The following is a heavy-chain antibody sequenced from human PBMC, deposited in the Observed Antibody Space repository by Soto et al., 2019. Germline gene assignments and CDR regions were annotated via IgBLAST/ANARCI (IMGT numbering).Heavy chain of an antibody. CDR2: IYPSGST. J-gene: IGHJ5*02. D-gene: IGHD2-2*01. CDR1: GGAISSGGYS. Sequence: QLQLQESGSGLVKPSQTLSLTCAVSGGAISSGGYSWSWIRQPPGKGLEGIGYIYPSGSTSYNPSLKRRVTIAVGRSKNQSSLKLSSGTDTDTAVYYSARVPDRWGQGTLVTVSS. V-gene: IGHV4-30-2*01. CDR3: ARVPDR.